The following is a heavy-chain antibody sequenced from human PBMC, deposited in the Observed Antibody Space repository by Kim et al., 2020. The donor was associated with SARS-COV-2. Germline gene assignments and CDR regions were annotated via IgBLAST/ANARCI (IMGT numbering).Heavy chain of an antibody. V-gene: IGHV3-13*01. CDR3: ARAPARIAVAGYYYYYGM. CDR2: IGTAGDT. Sequence: GGSLRHSCAASGFTFSSYDMHWVRQATGKGLEWVSAIGTAGDTYYPASVKGRCTISRENAKNSLYLQMNSLRAGDTAVYYCARAPARIAVAGYYYYYGM. J-gene: IGHJ6*01. CDR1: GFTFSSYD. D-gene: IGHD6-19*01.